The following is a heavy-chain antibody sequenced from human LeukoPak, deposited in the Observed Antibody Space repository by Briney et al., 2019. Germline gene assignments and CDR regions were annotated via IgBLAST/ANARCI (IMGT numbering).Heavy chain of an antibody. J-gene: IGHJ6*02. CDR1: GFIFNNYG. CDR3: ARDAFASSWPNYYYGMDV. CDR2: ISSSSITI. D-gene: IGHD6-13*01. V-gene: IGHV3-48*04. Sequence: SGGSLRLSCAASGFIFNNYGLVWVRQAPGKGLEWVSFISSSSITIYYADSVKGRFTISRDNAKNSLFLQMNSLRVEDTAVYYCARDAFASSWPNYYYGMDVWGQGTMVTVSS.